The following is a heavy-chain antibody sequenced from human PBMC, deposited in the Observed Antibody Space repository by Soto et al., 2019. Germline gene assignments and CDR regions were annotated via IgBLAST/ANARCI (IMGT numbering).Heavy chain of an antibody. CDR1: GDSVSSNTAA. D-gene: IGHD5-12*01. Sequence: SQTLSLTCAISGDSVSSNTAAWNWIRQSPSRGLEWLGRTYFRSKWYNDYAVSVKSRIIINPDTSNNQFSLQLNSVTPEDTAVYFCAKGDNLGPKSGYAFDPWGQGIMVTVSS. CDR3: AKGDNLGPKSGYAFDP. CDR2: TYFRSKWYN. V-gene: IGHV6-1*01. J-gene: IGHJ5*02.